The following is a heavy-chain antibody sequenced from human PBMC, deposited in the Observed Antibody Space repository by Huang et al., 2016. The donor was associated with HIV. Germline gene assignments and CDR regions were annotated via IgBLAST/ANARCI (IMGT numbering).Heavy chain of an antibody. CDR3: ARNHDFWRGRMFAISYFDV. V-gene: IGHV4-39*01. D-gene: IGHD3-3*01. Sequence: QMRFQESGPGLVKPSGTLSLTCNVSGGSINTGRYYWGWIRPPPGKGLEWVGSLYYTGKIHYAPSRKGRLTMSADTSKNQFSLNLSSVTASDTAIYYCARNHDFWRGRMFAISYFDVWGRGTLVTVAS. J-gene: IGHJ2*01. CDR2: LYYTGKI. CDR1: GGSINTGRYY.